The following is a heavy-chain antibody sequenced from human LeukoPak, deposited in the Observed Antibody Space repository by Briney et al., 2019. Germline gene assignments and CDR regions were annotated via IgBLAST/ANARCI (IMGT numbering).Heavy chain of an antibody. V-gene: IGHV4-39*01. CDR3: ARLYDFWSGYYLDY. CDR1: GGSISSSSYY. J-gene: IGHJ4*02. Sequence: SETLSLTCTVSGGSISSSSYYWGWIRQPPGKGLEWIGSIYYSGSTYYNPSLQSRVTISVDTSKNQFSLKLSSVTAADTAVYYCARLYDFWSGYYLDYWGQGTLVTVSS. D-gene: IGHD3-3*01. CDR2: IYYSGST.